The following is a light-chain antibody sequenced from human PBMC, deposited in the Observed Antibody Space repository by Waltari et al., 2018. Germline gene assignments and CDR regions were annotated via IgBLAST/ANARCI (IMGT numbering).Light chain of an antibody. CDR2: DVT. CDR1: SSDVGCYDY. Sequence: QSALTQPRSVSGSPGQSVTISCTGTSSDVGCYDYVSWYQHHPGKAPKLMICDVTKRPAGFPDRFSCAKSGNTASLTISGLQAEDEADYYCCSYAGSYTHVVFGGGTKLTVL. V-gene: IGLV2-11*01. CDR3: CSYAGSYTHVV. J-gene: IGLJ2*01.